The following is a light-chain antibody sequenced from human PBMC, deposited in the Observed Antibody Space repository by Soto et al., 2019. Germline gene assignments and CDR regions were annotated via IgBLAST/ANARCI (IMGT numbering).Light chain of an antibody. CDR1: QSVSSTY. Sequence: EIVLTQSPGTLSLSPGERATLSCRASQSVSSTYLAWYQQKPGQAPRLLIYGASSRATGITDRFSGSGSGTDFTLTINRLEPEDFAVYYCQQYGSPITFGPGTKVDIK. V-gene: IGKV3-20*01. J-gene: IGKJ3*01. CDR2: GAS. CDR3: QQYGSPIT.